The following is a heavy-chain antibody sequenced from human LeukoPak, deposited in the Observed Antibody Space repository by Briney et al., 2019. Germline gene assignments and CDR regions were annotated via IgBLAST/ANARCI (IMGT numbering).Heavy chain of an antibody. D-gene: IGHD3-10*01. V-gene: IGHV3-53*01. Sequence: GGSLRLSCAASGFTVSSNYMNWVRQAPGKGLEWVSVVSSGGDTYYADSVKGRFTISRDNSKNTLYLQMNSLRAEDTAVYYCARVVPPTDYGSGSYFWDPYYFDYWGQGTLVTVSS. CDR2: VSSGGDT. J-gene: IGHJ4*02. CDR1: GFTVSSNY. CDR3: ARVVPPTDYGSGSYFWDPYYFDY.